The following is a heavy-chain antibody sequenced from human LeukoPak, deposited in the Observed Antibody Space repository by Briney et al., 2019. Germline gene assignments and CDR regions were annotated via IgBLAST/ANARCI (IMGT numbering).Heavy chain of an antibody. CDR3: AREMDTAMVFDY. CDR2: ISYDGSNK. Sequence: GGSLRLSCAAAGFTFSSYVMHWVRQAPGKGLERVAVISYDGSNKYYADSVKGRFTISRDNSKNTLYVQMNSLRAEDTAVYYCAREMDTAMVFDYWGQGTLVTVSS. V-gene: IGHV3-30-3*01. CDR1: GFTFSSYV. J-gene: IGHJ4*02. D-gene: IGHD5-18*01.